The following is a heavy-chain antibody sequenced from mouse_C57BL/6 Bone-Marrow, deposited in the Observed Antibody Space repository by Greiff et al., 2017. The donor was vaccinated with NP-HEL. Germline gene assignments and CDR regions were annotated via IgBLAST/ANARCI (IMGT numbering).Heavy chain of an antibody. CDR3: TRGRRDYDPLYAMDY. CDR2: IDPETGGT. CDR1: GYTFTDYE. D-gene: IGHD2-4*01. V-gene: IGHV1-15*01. J-gene: IGHJ4*01. Sequence: QVQLQQSGAELVRPGASVTLSCKASGYTFTDYEMHWVKQTPVHGLEWIGAIDPETGGTAHNQKFKGKAILTADKSSSTAYMELRSLTSDDSAVYYCTRGRRDYDPLYAMDYWGQGTSVTVSS.